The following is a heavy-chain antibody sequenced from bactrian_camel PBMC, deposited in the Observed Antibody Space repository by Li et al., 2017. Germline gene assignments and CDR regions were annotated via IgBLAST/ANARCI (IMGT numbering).Heavy chain of an antibody. CDR1: GFTYDTWA. CDR3: AADSPIAGSQNLQSPVYNY. Sequence: QVQLVESGGGSVQVGGSLKLSCVIAGFTYDTWAMAWFRQIPGKEREGVATIDSKQGATFYLDDSVKGRFTISQGNVNNTVYLQMNGLKPEDTAMYYCAADSPIAGSQNLQSPVYNYWGQGTQVTVS. V-gene: IGHV3S63*01. D-gene: IGHD2*01. J-gene: IGHJ4*01. CDR2: IDSKQGAT.